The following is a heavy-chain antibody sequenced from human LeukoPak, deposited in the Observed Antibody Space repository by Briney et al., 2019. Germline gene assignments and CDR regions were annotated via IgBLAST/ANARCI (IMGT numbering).Heavy chain of an antibody. J-gene: IGHJ3*02. D-gene: IGHD6-13*01. CDR1: GFTFSSYG. V-gene: IGHV3-30*03. CDR2: ISYDGSNK. Sequence: QTGGSLRLSCAASGFTFSSYGMHWVRQAPGKGLEWVAVISYDGSNKYYADSVKGRFTISRDNSKNTLYLQMNSLRAEDTVVYYCARIGSLQQRRFWADAFDIWGQGTMVTVSS. CDR3: ARIGSLQQRRFWADAFDI.